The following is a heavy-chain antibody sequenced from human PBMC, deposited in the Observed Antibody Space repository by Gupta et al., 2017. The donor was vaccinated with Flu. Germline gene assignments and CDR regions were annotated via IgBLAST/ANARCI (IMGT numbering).Heavy chain of an antibody. V-gene: IGHV1-69*04. J-gene: IGHJ4*02. Sequence: SWGLHAPGQGLEWMGRIIPILGIANYAQKFQGRVTITADKSTSTAYMELSSLRSEDTAVYYCARGAYCGGDCYSGFDYWGQGTLVTVSS. CDR3: ARGAYCGGDCYSGFDY. D-gene: IGHD2-21*02. CDR2: IIPILGIA.